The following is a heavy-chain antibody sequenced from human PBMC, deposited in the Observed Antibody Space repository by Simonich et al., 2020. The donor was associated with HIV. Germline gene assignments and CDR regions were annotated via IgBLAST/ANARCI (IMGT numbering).Heavy chain of an antibody. J-gene: IGHJ4*02. CDR2: INHSGIT. CDR1: GGSFSGYS. Sequence: QVQLQQWGAGLLKPSETLSLTCAVYGGSFSGYSWSWIRQPPGEGLEWIGEINHSGITNYKSSLNSRATISVDKSKNQFSLKLSSVTAADSAIYYCARRDRELILYFDYWGQGNLVTVSS. V-gene: IGHV4-34*01. CDR3: ARRDRELILYFDY. D-gene: IGHD3-3*01.